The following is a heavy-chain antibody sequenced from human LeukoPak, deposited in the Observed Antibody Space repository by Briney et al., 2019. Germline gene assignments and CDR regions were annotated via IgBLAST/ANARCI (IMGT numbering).Heavy chain of an antibody. CDR2: IYYSGST. J-gene: IGHJ4*02. CDR1: GGSISSSSYY. CDR3: ARDFIRGSYYFDY. D-gene: IGHD1-26*01. V-gene: IGHV4-39*07. Sequence: SETLSLTCTVSGGSISSSSYYWGWIRQPPGKGLEWIGSIYYSGSTYYNPSHKSRVTISVDTSKNQFSLKLSSVTAADTAVYYCARDFIRGSYYFDYWGQGTLVTVSS.